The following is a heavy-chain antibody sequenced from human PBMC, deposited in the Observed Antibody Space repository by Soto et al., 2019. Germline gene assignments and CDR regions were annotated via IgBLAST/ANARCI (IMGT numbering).Heavy chain of an antibody. Sequence: GESLKISCAASGFTFSSYGMHWVRQAPGKGLEWVAVISYDGSNKYYADSVKGRFTISRDNSKNTLYLQMNSLRAEDTAVYYCAKDRQLLLSRIDYWGQGTLVTVSS. J-gene: IGHJ4*02. CDR2: ISYDGSNK. CDR1: GFTFSSYG. V-gene: IGHV3-30*18. CDR3: AKDRQLLLSRIDY. D-gene: IGHD2-2*01.